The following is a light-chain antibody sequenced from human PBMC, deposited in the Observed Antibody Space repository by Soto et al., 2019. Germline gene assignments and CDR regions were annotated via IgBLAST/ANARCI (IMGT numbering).Light chain of an antibody. Sequence: QSVLTQPASVSGSPGQSITISCTGTSSDVGRYDYVSWYQQYPGKAPKLMIYEVSLRPSGVSNRFSGSKSGNTASLTISGLQAEDEAHYYCSSYASPITYVVFGGGTKLTVL. CDR3: SSYASPITYVV. CDR1: SSDVGRYDY. V-gene: IGLV2-14*01. CDR2: EVS. J-gene: IGLJ2*01.